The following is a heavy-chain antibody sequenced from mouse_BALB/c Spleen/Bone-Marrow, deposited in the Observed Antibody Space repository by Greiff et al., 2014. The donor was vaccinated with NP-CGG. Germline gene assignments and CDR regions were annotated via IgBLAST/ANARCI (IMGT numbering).Heavy chain of an antibody. V-gene: IGHV1-18*01. CDR1: GYTFTDYT. Sequence: EVKLVESGPKLVKPGASVKISCKTSGYTFTDYTIHWVKQSQGKSLEWIGRVNPNIGGSNNNQKFKDKAALTVDKSSSTAYMELRSLTSDDSAVYYCARGRWYYWGQGTTLTVSS. CDR3: ARGRWYY. D-gene: IGHD2-3*01. CDR2: VNPNIGGS. J-gene: IGHJ2*01.